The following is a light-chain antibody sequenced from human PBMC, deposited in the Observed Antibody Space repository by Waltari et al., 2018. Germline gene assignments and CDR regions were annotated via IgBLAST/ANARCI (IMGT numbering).Light chain of an antibody. Sequence: DIVMTQSPDSLAVSLGERATIHCKSSQSVLYSSNNKNYLAWYQQKPGQPPKLLIYWASTRESGVPDRFSGSGSRTDFTLTISSLQAEDVAVYYCQQYYSTAWTFGQGTKVEIK. CDR1: QSVLYSSNNKNY. CDR3: QQYYSTAWT. CDR2: WAS. V-gene: IGKV4-1*01. J-gene: IGKJ1*01.